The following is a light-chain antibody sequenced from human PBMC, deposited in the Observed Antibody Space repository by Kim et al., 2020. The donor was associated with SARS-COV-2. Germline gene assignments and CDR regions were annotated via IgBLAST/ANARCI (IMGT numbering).Light chain of an antibody. CDR1: SSDVGGYNY. CDR2: DAT. J-gene: IGLJ3*02. Sequence: QSALTQPASVSGSPGQSITISCAGTSSDVGGYNYVSWYQQHPGKAPKLMIYDATKRPSGVSNRFSGSKSGNTASLTISGLQAEDEADYHCSSFTSSSTWVFGGGTQLTVL. V-gene: IGLV2-14*01. CDR3: SSFTSSSTWV.